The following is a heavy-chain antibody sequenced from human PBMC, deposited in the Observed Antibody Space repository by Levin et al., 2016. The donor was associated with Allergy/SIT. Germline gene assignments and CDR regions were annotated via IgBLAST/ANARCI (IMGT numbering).Heavy chain of an antibody. CDR3: ARDTSRLADSPDY. V-gene: IGHV7-4-1*02. D-gene: IGHD3-3*02. Sequence: WVRQAPGQGLEWMGWINTNTGNPTYAQGFTGRFVFSLDTSVSTAYLQISSLKAEDTAVYYCARDTSRLADSPDYWGQGTLVTVSS. CDR2: INTNTGNP. J-gene: IGHJ4*02.